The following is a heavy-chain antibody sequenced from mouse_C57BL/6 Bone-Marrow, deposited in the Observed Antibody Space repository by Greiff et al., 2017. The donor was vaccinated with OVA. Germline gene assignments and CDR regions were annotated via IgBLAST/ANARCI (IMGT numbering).Heavy chain of an antibody. Sequence: QVQLQQSGAELARPGASVKLSCKASGYTFTSYGISWVKQRTGQGLEWIGEIDPRSGNTYYNEKFKGKATLTADKSSSTAYMELRSLTSEDSAVYFCARPYYYGSPYYFDYWGQGTTLTVSS. V-gene: IGHV1-81*01. CDR3: ARPYYYGSPYYFDY. CDR1: GYTFTSYG. D-gene: IGHD1-1*01. CDR2: IDPRSGNT. J-gene: IGHJ2*01.